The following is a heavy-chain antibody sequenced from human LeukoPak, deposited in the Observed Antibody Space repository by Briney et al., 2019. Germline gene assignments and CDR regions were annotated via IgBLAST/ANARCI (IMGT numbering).Heavy chain of an antibody. J-gene: IGHJ6*03. CDR2: IIPIFGTA. CDR3: ARERGSDYYYYYMYA. V-gene: IGHV1-69*13. Sequence: ASVKVSCKASGGTFSSYSISWVRQASGQGLEWMGGIIPIFGTANYAQKFQGRVTSTADESTSTAYMELSSLRSEDTAVYYCARERGSDYYYYYMYAWGKGTTVTIS. CDR1: GGTFSSYS. D-gene: IGHD6-25*01.